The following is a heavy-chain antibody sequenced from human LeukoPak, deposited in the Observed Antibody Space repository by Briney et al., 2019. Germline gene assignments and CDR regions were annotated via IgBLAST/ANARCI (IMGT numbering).Heavy chain of an antibody. D-gene: IGHD3-22*01. Sequence: GGSLRLSCAASGFTFSSYSMNWVRQAPGKGLEWVSYISSSSSTIYYADSVKGRFTISRDNAKNSLYLQMNSLRAEDTAVYYCARDGRKYDSSGYYHDYWGQGTLVTVSS. CDR2: ISSSSSTI. J-gene: IGHJ4*02. V-gene: IGHV3-48*01. CDR1: GFTFSSYS. CDR3: ARDGRKYDSSGYYHDY.